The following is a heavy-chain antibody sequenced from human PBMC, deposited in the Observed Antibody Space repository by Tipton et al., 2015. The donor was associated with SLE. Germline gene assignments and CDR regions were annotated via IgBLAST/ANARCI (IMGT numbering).Heavy chain of an antibody. D-gene: IGHD2-21*01. V-gene: IGHV4-4*08. J-gene: IGHJ4*02. CDR2: IYSSGTT. Sequence: TLSLTCTVSGGSVSSYYWSWIRQPPGKGLEWIGYIYSSGTTNYSPSLKSRVTISVDASKTQFSLRLTSVTAADTAVYYCGRAIGVHYFHVWGQGTLVTVSS. CDR1: GGSVSSYY. CDR3: GRAIGVHYFHV.